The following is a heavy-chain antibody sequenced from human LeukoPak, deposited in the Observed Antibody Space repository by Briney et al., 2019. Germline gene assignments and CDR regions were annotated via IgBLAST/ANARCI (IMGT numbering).Heavy chain of an antibody. J-gene: IGHJ6*03. V-gene: IGHV3-21*01. CDR2: ISSSSSYI. CDR3: ARDREEGSQRVYYYYYYMDV. Sequence: GGSLRLSCAASGFTFSSYSMNWVRQAPGKGLEWVSSISSSSSYIYYADSVKGRFTISRNNAKNSLYLQMNSLRAEDTAVYYCARDREEGSQRVYYYYYYMDVWGKGTTVTVSS. D-gene: IGHD1-26*01. CDR1: GFTFSSYS.